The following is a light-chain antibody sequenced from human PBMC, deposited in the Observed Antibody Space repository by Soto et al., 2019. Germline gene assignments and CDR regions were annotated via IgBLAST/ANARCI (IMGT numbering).Light chain of an antibody. J-gene: IGKJ1*01. Sequence: DIQMTQSPSSLSASVGYRVTITCRASQSISSYVNWYQQKPGKAPKLLIYAASSLQSGVPSRFSDSGSGTDFTLTISSLKPEDFTTYYCQQSYSTPPWTFGQGTKVEIK. V-gene: IGKV1-39*01. CDR3: QQSYSTPPWT. CDR2: AAS. CDR1: QSISSY.